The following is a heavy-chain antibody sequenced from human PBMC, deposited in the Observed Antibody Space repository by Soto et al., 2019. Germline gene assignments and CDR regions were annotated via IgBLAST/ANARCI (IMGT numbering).Heavy chain of an antibody. CDR3: ARDAAVPGESDRFDY. CDR2: AYHNGLT. V-gene: IGHV4-4*02. D-gene: IGHD2-15*01. J-gene: IGHJ4*02. Sequence: SETLSLTCAVSGDSVTTNHWWSWVRQAPGKGLEWIGEAYHNGLTNYNPSLKSRVTMSVDTSKNQFSLKLTSVTAADAAIYYCARDAAVPGESDRFDYWGQGTLVTVSS. CDR1: GDSVTTNHW.